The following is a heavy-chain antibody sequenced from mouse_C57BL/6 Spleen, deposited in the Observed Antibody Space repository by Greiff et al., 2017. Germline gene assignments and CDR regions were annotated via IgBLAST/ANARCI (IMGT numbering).Heavy chain of an antibody. D-gene: IGHD1-1*01. CDR3: ARRDYCSSYWYVDV. Sequence: QVQLQQPGAELVKPGASVKLSCKASGYTFTSYWMHWVKQRPGQGLEWIGMIHPNSGSTNYNEKFKSKATLTVDKSSSTAYMQLSSLTSEDSAVYYCARRDYCSSYWYVDVWGTGTTVTVSS. CDR2: IHPNSGST. CDR1: GYTFTSYW. V-gene: IGHV1-64*01. J-gene: IGHJ1*03.